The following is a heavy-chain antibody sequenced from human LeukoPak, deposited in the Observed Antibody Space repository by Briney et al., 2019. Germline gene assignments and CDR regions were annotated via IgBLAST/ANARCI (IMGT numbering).Heavy chain of an antibody. CDR2: INHSGST. Sequence: SETLSLTCAVYGGSFSGYYWSWIRQPPGKGLEWIGEINHSGSTNYNPSLKSRVTISVDTSKNQFSLKLSSVTAADTAVYYCARRRRDGYSSSWYRYWGQGTLVTVSS. D-gene: IGHD6-13*01. V-gene: IGHV4-34*01. J-gene: IGHJ4*02. CDR3: ARRRRDGYSSSWYRY. CDR1: GGSFSGYY.